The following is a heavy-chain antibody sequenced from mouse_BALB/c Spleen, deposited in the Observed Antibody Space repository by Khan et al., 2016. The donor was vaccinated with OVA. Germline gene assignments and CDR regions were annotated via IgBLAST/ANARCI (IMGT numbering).Heavy chain of an antibody. Sequence: EVELVESGGGLVQPGGSRKLSCAASGFTFIDYGMAWVRQTPGTGPEWIAFISSVAYSIYYADTVTGRFTISRETAKNTLYLERSSLGSDDTAIYYCVRGGFAYWGKGTLVTVSA. J-gene: IGHJ3*01. CDR3: VRGGFAY. CDR1: GFTFIDYG. V-gene: IGHV5-15*02. CDR2: ISSVAYSI.